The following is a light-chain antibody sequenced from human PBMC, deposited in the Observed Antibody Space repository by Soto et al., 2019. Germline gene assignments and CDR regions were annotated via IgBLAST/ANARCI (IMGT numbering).Light chain of an antibody. CDR1: KSVSKS. Sequence: EIVLTQSPDTLSLSPGERATLSCRASKSVSKSLVWYQQKPGQAPRLLIYASDRAAGIPVRFSGSGSGTDFPLPISSLAPEDVEVYYWQQRHNWHRTFGQGNRGE. CDR2: AS. J-gene: IGKJ1*01. CDR3: QQRHNWHRT. V-gene: IGKV3-11*01.